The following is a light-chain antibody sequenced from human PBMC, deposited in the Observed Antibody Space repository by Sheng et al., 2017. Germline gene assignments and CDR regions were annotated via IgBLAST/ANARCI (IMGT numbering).Light chain of an antibody. J-gene: IGKJ1*01. CDR1: QSVLYSSNNNNY. CDR2: WAS. V-gene: IGKV4-1*01. Sequence: DIVMTQSPDSLAVSLGERATINCKSSQSVLYSSNNNNYLAWYQQKPGQPPKLLIYWASTRESGVPDRFSGSGSGTDFTLTISSLQAEDVAVYYCQQYYSTPSWTFGQGTKGGNQT. CDR3: QQYYSTPSWT.